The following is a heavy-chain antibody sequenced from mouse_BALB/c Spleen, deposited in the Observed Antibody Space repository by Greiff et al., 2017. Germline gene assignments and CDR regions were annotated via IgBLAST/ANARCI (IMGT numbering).Heavy chain of an antibody. V-gene: IGHV5-12-2*01. CDR3: ARHEGKALMDY. CDR2: ISNGGGST. CDR1: GFTFSSYT. J-gene: IGHJ4*01. D-gene: IGHD2-1*01. Sequence: EVMLVESGGGLVQPGGSLKLSCAASGFTFSSYTMSWVRQTPEKRLEWVAYISNGGGSTYYPDTVKGRFTISRDNAKNTLYLQMSSLKSEDTAMYYCARHEGKALMDYWGQGTSVTVSS.